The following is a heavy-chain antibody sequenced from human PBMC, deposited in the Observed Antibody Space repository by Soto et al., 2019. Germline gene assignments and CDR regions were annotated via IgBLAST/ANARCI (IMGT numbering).Heavy chain of an antibody. D-gene: IGHD4-17*01. J-gene: IGHJ1*01. CDR2: IYYSVST. V-gene: IGHV4-39*01. CDR3: ARVGSVGYGDSEYFQH. Sequence: SETLSLTCTVSGGSISSSSYYWGWIRQPPGKGLEWIGSIYYSVSTYYNPSLKSRVTISVDTSKNQFSLKLSSVTAADTAVYYCARVGSVGYGDSEYFQHWGQGTLVTVSS. CDR1: GGSISSSSYY.